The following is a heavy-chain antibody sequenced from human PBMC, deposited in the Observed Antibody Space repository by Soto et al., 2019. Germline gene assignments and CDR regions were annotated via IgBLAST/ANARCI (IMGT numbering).Heavy chain of an antibody. Sequence: ASVKVSAKASGYTFTSYYMHWVRQAPGQALEWMGIINPSGDSTSYAQKFQDRVTMTRDTSTSTVYMELSSLRSEDTAVYYCARPGGNYDSSGYYKPNDAFDIWVQGTMVTVS. CDR2: INPSGDST. CDR1: GYTFTSYY. V-gene: IGHV1-46*01. D-gene: IGHD3-22*01. CDR3: ARPGGNYDSSGYYKPNDAFDI. J-gene: IGHJ3*02.